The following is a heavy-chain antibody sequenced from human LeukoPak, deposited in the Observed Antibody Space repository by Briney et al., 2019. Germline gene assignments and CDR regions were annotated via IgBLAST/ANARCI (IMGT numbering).Heavy chain of an antibody. V-gene: IGHV3-21*01. CDR3: ARGAINSGSYDAYFDY. CDR2: ISTSSIYI. D-gene: IGHD1-26*01. CDR1: GFAFSSYS. J-gene: IGHJ4*02. Sequence: GGSLRLSCAASGFAFSSYSMNWVRQAPGRGLEWVSSISTSSIYIYYADSVKGRFTISRDNAKKSLYLQVNSLRAEDTAVYYCARGAINSGSYDAYFDYWGQGTLVTVSS.